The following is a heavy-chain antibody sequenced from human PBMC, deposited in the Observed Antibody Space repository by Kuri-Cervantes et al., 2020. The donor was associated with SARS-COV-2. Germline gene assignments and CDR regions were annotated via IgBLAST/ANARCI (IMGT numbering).Heavy chain of an antibody. J-gene: IGHJ4*02. D-gene: IGHD6-13*01. Sequence: ETLSLTCAASGFTVSSNYMSWVRQAPGKGLEWVSVIYSGGSTYYADSVKGRFTISRDNSKNTLYLQMNSLRAEDTAVYYCARHEEQQLAIDYWGQGTLVTVSS. CDR1: GFTVSSNY. V-gene: IGHV3-66*04. CDR2: IYSGGST. CDR3: ARHEEQQLAIDY.